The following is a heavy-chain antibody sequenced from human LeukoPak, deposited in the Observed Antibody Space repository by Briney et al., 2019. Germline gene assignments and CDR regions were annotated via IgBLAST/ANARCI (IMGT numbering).Heavy chain of an antibody. CDR2: IYYSGST. CDR1: GDSISSSSYY. CDR3: ARQRTNTGNWFDP. J-gene: IGHJ5*02. Sequence: SETLSLTCTVSGDSISSSSYYWGWTRQPPGKGLERIGSIYYSGSTYYNPSLRSRVTISVDMSKNQFSLKLSSVAAADTAIYYCARQRTNTGNWFDPWGQGTLVTVSS. V-gene: IGHV4-39*01. D-gene: IGHD2-2*01.